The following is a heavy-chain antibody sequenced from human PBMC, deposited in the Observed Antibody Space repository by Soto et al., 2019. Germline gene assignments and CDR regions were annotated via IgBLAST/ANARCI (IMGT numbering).Heavy chain of an antibody. D-gene: IGHD2-8*01. CDR2: ISMSGSYK. CDR1: DFSLSGSY. CDR3: ASRGHCSNGQCHPFDS. Sequence: GGSLRLSCVGSDFSLSGSYMSWVRQAPGKGLEWLSFISMSGSYKTYAAAVEGRFTISRDNVKNILYLQMDSLRAEDTAVYYCASRGHCSNGQCHPFDSWGQGTQVTVSS. J-gene: IGHJ4*02. V-gene: IGHV3-11*06.